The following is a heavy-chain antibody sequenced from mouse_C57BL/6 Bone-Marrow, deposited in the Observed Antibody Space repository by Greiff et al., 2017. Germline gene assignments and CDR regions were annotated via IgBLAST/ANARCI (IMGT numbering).Heavy chain of an antibody. V-gene: IGHV7-1*01. CDR3: ARDDDYDGMDY. Sequence: EVKLVESGGGLVQSGRSLRLSCATSGFTFSDFYMEWVRQAPGKGLEWIAASRNKANDYTTEYSASVKGRFIVSRDTSQSILYLQMNALRAEDTAIYYCARDDDYDGMDYWGQGTSVTVSS. CDR2: SRNKANDYTT. CDR1: GFTFSDFY. J-gene: IGHJ4*01.